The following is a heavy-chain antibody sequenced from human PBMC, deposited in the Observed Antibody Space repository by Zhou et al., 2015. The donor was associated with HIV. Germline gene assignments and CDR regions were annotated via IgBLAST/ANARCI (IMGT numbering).Heavy chain of an antibody. Sequence: QVQLVQSGAEVKKPGASVKVSCKASGYTFTSYGISWVRQAPGQGLEWMGWISAYNGNTNYAQKLQGRVTMTTDTSTSTAYMELRSLRSDDTAVYYCARPRLCSSTSCYEDYGMDVVGPRDHGHRLL. CDR1: GYTFTSYG. J-gene: IGHJ6*02. CDR3: ARPRLCSSTSCYEDYGMDV. V-gene: IGHV1-18*01. D-gene: IGHD2-2*01. CDR2: ISAYNGNT.